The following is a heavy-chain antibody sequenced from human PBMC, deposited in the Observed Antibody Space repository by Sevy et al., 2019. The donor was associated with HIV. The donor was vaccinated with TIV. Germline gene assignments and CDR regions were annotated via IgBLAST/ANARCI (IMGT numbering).Heavy chain of an antibody. Sequence: GGSLRLSCAASGFAFSTHAMHWVRQAPGKGLEWVAVISYEGTGPFYAASVVGRFTFSRDNSRNMLSLQINSLRPEDTAVYYCARDWGNGVKCDPLYWGHGTLVTVSS. CDR3: ARDWGNGVKCDPLY. V-gene: IGHV3-30-3*01. CDR1: GFAFSTHA. J-gene: IGHJ4*01. D-gene: IGHD2-8*01. CDR2: ISYEGTGP.